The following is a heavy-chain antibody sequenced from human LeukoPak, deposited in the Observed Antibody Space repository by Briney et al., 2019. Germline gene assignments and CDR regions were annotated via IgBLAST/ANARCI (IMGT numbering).Heavy chain of an antibody. CDR1: GGTFSSYA. V-gene: IGHV1-69*13. Sequence: GASVKVSCKASGGTFSSYAISWVRQAPGQGLEWMGGIIPIFGTANYAQKFQGRVTITADESTSTAYMKLSSLRSEDTAVYYCASRRGIQLWLLPWGAFDIWGQGTMVTVSS. J-gene: IGHJ3*02. D-gene: IGHD5-18*01. CDR2: IIPIFGTA. CDR3: ASRRGIQLWLLPWGAFDI.